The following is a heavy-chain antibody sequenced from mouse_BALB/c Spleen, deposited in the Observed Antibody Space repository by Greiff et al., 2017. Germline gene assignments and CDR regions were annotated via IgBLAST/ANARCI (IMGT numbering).Heavy chain of an antibody. Sequence: EVKLVESGGGLVQPGGSRKLSCAASGFTFSSFGMHWVRQAPEKGLEWVAYISSGSSTIYYADTVKGRFTISRDNPKNTLFLQMTSLRSEDTAMYYCARGDYGSSYDYWGQGTTLTVSS. CDR1: GFTFSSFG. CDR2: ISSGSSTI. V-gene: IGHV5-17*02. CDR3: ARGDYGSSYDY. D-gene: IGHD1-1*01. J-gene: IGHJ2*01.